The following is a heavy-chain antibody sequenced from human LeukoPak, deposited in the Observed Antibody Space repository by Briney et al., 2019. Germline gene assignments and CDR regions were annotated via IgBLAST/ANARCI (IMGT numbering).Heavy chain of an antibody. CDR1: GFTFTSSA. Sequence: GASVKVSCKASGFTFTSSAMQWVRQARGQRLEWIGWIVVGSGNTNYAQKFQERVTITRDMSTSTAYMELSSLRSEDTAVYYCAADYGIVGATRSEIGYYYGMDVWGQGTTVTVSS. CDR2: IVVGSGNT. V-gene: IGHV1-58*02. CDR3: AADYGIVGATRSEIGYYYGMDV. J-gene: IGHJ6*02. D-gene: IGHD1-26*01.